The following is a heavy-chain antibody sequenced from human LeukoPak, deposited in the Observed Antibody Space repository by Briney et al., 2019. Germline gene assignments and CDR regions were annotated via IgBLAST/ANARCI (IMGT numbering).Heavy chain of an antibody. CDR1: GFTFSSYA. V-gene: IGHV3-23*01. CDR3: AKDSASGWSNFDY. J-gene: IGHJ4*02. Sequence: GGSLRHSCAASGFTFSSYAMSWVRQAPGKGLEWVSAISGSSGTTYYADSVKGRFTISRDNSKSTLYLQMNSLRAEDTAVYYCAKDSASGWSNFDYWGQGTLVTVSS. D-gene: IGHD6-19*01. CDR2: ISGSSGTT.